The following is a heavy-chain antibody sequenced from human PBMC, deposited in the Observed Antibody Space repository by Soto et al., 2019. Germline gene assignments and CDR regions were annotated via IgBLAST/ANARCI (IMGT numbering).Heavy chain of an antibody. J-gene: IGHJ4*02. CDR1: GFTFSSYA. CDR2: ISGSGGST. CDR3: EKAGKSGYYYFDY. D-gene: IGHD3-22*01. Sequence: GGSLRLSCAASGFTFSSYAMSWVRQAPGKGLEWVSAISGSGGSTYYADSVKGRFTISRDNSKNTLYLQMNSLRAEDTAVYYCEKAGKSGYYYFDYWGQGTLVTVSS. V-gene: IGHV3-23*01.